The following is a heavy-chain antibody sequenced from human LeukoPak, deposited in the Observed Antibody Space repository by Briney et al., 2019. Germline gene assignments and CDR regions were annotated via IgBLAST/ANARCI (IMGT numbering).Heavy chain of an antibody. CDR2: IYTSGST. V-gene: IGHV4-61*02. J-gene: IGHJ4*02. CDR3: AREALDDSSGYYYYFDY. D-gene: IGHD3-22*01. CDR1: GGSISSGSYY. Sequence: SETLSLTCTVSGGSISSGSYYWSWIRQPAGKGLEWIGRIYTSGSTNYNPSLKSRVTISVDTSKNQFSLKLSSVTAADTAVYYCAREALDDSSGYYYYFDYWGQGTLVTVSS.